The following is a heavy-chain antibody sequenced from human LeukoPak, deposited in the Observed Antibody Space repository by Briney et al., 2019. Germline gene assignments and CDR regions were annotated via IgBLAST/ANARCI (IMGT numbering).Heavy chain of an antibody. Sequence: ASVKVSCKASGYTFTRYYIHWVRQAPGQGLEWMGIINRSGGSTSYAQKFKGRVTMTRDTSTSTVYMELNSLRSEDTAIYYCARGLVVGATLGYWGQGTLVTVSS. CDR2: INRSGGST. D-gene: IGHD1-26*01. V-gene: IGHV1-46*01. J-gene: IGHJ4*02. CDR1: GYTFTRYY. CDR3: ARGLVVGATLGY.